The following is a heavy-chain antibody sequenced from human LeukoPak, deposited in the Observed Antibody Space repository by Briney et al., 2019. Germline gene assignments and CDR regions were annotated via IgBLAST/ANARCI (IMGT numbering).Heavy chain of an antibody. CDR2: IYYSGST. V-gene: IGHV4-34*01. Sequence: PSETLSLTCAVYGGSFSGYYWRWVRQPPGKGLEWVGGIYYSGSTYYNTSLKSRLPISVDTSKNQFSLKLSSVTAADTAVYYCARSEQQLADFDYWGQGTLVTVSS. CDR3: ARSEQQLADFDY. J-gene: IGHJ4*02. D-gene: IGHD6-13*01. CDR1: GGSFSGYY.